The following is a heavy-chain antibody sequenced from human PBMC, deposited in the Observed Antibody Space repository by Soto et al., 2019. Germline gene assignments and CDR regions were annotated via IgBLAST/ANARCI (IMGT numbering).Heavy chain of an antibody. D-gene: IGHD6-19*01. Sequence: GGSLRLSCAASGFTFSSYAMHWVRQAPGRGLEWVAVISYDGSNKYYADSVKGRFTISRDNSKNTLYLQMNSLRAEDTAVYYCAKDGIPGIAVAGNYYYYYGMDVWGQGTTVTVSS. CDR2: ISYDGSNK. CDR3: AKDGIPGIAVAGNYYYYYGMDV. V-gene: IGHV3-30-3*01. J-gene: IGHJ6*02. CDR1: GFTFSSYA.